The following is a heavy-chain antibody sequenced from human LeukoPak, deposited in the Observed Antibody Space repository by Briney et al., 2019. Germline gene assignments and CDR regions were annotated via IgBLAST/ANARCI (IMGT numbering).Heavy chain of an antibody. CDR2: ISGSGGST. J-gene: IGHJ4*02. V-gene: IGHV3-23*01. Sequence: GGSLRLSRAASGFTFSSYAMSWVRQAPGKGLEWVSAISGSGGSTYYADSVKGRFTISRDNSKNTLSLQMNSLRAEDTAVYFCATGAYGPEAYWGQGTLVTVSS. CDR1: GFTFSSYA. D-gene: IGHD3-10*01. CDR3: ATGAYGPEAY.